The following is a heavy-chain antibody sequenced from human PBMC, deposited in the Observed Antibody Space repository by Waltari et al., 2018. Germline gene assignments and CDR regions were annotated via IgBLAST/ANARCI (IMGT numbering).Heavy chain of an antibody. J-gene: IGHJ3*02. CDR2: IYTRGRT. V-gene: IGHV4-61*02. CDR3: AIQKQQLYAFDI. D-gene: IGHD6-13*01. CDR1: GGSISSGSYY. Sequence: QVQLQESGPGLVKPSQTLSLTCTVSGGSISSGSYYWSWLRQPAGKGLEWIGRIYTRGRTHDNPSLKSRVTISVDTSKNQFSLKLSVVTAADTAVYYCAIQKQQLYAFDIWGQGTMVTVSS.